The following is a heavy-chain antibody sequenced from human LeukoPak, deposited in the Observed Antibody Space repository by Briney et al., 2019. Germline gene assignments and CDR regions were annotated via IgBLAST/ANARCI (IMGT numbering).Heavy chain of an antibody. V-gene: IGHV1-2*02. Sequence: GASVKVSCKASGYTFTGYYMHWVRQAPGQGLEWMGWINPNSGGTNYAQKFQGRVTMTRDTSISTAYMELSSLRSEDTAVYYCARWGDLYYYDSSDAFDIWGQGTMVTVSS. D-gene: IGHD3-22*01. CDR3: ARWGDLYYYDSSDAFDI. J-gene: IGHJ3*02. CDR2: INPNSGGT. CDR1: GYTFTGYY.